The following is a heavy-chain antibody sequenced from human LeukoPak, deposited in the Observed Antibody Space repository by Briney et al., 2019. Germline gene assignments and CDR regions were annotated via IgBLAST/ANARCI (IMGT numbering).Heavy chain of an antibody. D-gene: IGHD4-17*01. CDR2: ISAYNGNT. V-gene: IGHV1-18*01. CDR3: ARGKQTWVYGDYPDY. CDR1: GYTFTSYG. J-gene: IGHJ4*02. Sequence: ASVKVSCKASGYTFTSYGISWVRQALGQGLEWMGWISAYNGNTNYAQKVQGRVTMTTDTSTSTAYMELRSLRSDDTAVYYCARGKQTWVYGDYPDYWGQGTLVTVSS.